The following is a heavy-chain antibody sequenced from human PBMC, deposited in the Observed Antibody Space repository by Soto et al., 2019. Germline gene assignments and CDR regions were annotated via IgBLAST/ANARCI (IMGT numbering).Heavy chain of an antibody. CDR1: GFTFSTYW. CDR2: IAQDGAEK. V-gene: IGHV3-7*01. J-gene: IGHJ4*02. CDR3: ARENHAKFDY. Sequence: PGGSLRLSCAASGFTFSTYWMSWVRRAPGKGLEWVASIAQDGAEKHYVDSVKGRFTISKDNAKNSLFLQVDSLRAEDTAVYYCARENHAKFDYWGQGTLVTVSS.